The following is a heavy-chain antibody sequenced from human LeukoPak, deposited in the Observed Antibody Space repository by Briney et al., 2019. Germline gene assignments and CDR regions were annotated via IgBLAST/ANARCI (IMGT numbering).Heavy chain of an antibody. V-gene: IGHV3-30-3*01. J-gene: IGHJ3*02. D-gene: IGHD3-22*01. CDR3: AFHYFDSSGPDAFDI. CDR1: GFTFSTYG. CDR2: VSYDGSSK. Sequence: PGGSLRLSCAASGFTFSTYGMHWVRQAPGKGLEWLAAVSYDGSSKYYTDSVKGRFTLSRDNSKNTLYLQMNSLRAEDTAVYYCAFHYFDSSGPDAFDIWGQGTIVTVSS.